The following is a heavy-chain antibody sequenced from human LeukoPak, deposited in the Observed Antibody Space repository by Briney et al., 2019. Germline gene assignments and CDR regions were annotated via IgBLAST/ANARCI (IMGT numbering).Heavy chain of an antibody. D-gene: IGHD3-9*01. CDR1: GFTFSDYY. J-gene: IGHJ4*02. CDR2: ISSSSSYT. V-gene: IGHV3-11*05. Sequence: GGSLRLSCAASGFTFSDYYMSWIRQAPGKGLEWVSYISSSSSYTDYADSVKGRFTISRDNAKNSLYLQMNSLRAEDTAVYYCARAPPYYDILTGYFDYWGQGTLVTVSS. CDR3: ARAPPYYDILTGYFDY.